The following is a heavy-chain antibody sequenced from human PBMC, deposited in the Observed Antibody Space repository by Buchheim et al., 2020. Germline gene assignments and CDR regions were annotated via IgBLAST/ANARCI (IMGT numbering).Heavy chain of an antibody. D-gene: IGHD3-22*01. CDR2: ISYDGSNK. J-gene: IGHJ6*02. CDR3: AKDLSGYLTYYYYGMDV. Sequence: QVQLVESRGGVVQPGRSLRLSCAASGFTFSSYGMHWVRQAPGKGLEWVAVISYDGSNKYYADSVKGRFTISRDNYKNTLYLQMNSLRAEDTAVYYCAKDLSGYLTYYYYGMDVWGQGTT. V-gene: IGHV3-30*18. CDR1: GFTFSSYG.